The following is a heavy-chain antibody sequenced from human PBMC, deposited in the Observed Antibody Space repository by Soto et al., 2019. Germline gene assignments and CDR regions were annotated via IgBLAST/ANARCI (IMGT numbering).Heavy chain of an antibody. CDR2: IIPIFGTA. CDR3: ARGGTGPYAHVSWFDP. V-gene: IGHV1-69*12. Sequence: QVQLVQSGAEVKKPGSSVKVSCKASGGTVNSYVISWVRQAPGQVLEWMGGIIPIFGTANYAQKFQGRVTITADESTTTAYMELSSLTSEDTAIYYCARGGTGPYAHVSWFDPWGQGTLVTVSS. J-gene: IGHJ5*02. CDR1: GGTVNSYV. D-gene: IGHD1-1*01.